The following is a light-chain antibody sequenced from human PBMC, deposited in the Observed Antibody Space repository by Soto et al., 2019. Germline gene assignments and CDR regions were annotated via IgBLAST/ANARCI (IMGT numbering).Light chain of an antibody. CDR2: DAS. Sequence: EIVLTQSPGTLSLSPGERATLSCRASQSVSSSYLAWYQQKPGQPHRLLIYDASTRATGIPARFSGSGSGTDFTLTIRSLEPEDFAVYYCQQRSNWPITFGQGTRLEN. CDR1: QSVSSSY. J-gene: IGKJ5*01. V-gene: IGKV3D-20*02. CDR3: QQRSNWPIT.